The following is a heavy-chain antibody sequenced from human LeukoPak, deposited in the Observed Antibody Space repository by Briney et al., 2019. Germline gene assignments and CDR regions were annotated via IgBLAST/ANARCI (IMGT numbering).Heavy chain of an antibody. J-gene: IGHJ4*02. CDR1: GYTFTGYY. D-gene: IGHD5-18*01. CDR3: ARSSGYSYGYLYYFDY. Sequence: GASVKVSCKASGYTFTGYYMHWVRQAPGQGLEWMGWINPNSGGTNYAQKFQGRVTMTRDTSISTAYMELSRLRSDDTAVYYCARSSGYSYGYLYYFDYWGQGTLVTVSS. CDR2: INPNSGGT. V-gene: IGHV1-2*02.